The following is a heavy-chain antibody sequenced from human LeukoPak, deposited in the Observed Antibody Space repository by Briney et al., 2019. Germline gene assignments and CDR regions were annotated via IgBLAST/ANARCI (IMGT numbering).Heavy chain of an antibody. J-gene: IGHJ6*02. CDR3: ARYNWNDAAEYYYGMDV. CDR2: INWNGGST. V-gene: IGHV3-20*01. CDR1: GFTFDDYG. Sequence: GGSLRLSCAASGFTFDDYGMSWVRQAPGKGLEWVSGINWNGGSTGYADSVKGRFTISRDNAKNSLYLQMNSLRAGDTALYHCARYNWNDAAEYYYGMDVWGQGTTVTVSS. D-gene: IGHD1-1*01.